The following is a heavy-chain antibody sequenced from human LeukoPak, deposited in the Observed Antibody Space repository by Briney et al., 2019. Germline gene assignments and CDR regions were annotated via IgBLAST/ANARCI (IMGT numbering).Heavy chain of an antibody. J-gene: IGHJ3*02. D-gene: IGHD6-19*01. CDR3: ARVRQWLVQSDAFDI. CDR1: GGSFSGYY. Sequence: SETLSPTCAVYGGSFSGYYWSWLSQPPGKGLEWIGEINHSGSTNYNPSLKSRVTISVDTSKNQFSLKLSSVTAADTAVYYCARVRQWLVQSDAFDIWGQGTMVTVSS. V-gene: IGHV4-34*01. CDR2: INHSGST.